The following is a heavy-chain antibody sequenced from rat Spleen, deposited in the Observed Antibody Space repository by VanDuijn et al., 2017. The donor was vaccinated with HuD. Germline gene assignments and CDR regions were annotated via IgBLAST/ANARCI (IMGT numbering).Heavy chain of an antibody. CDR3: TRDRRSLRRVRYFDF. V-gene: IGHV5-31*01. CDR2: ITNTGGST. Sequence: EVQLVESGGGQVQPGRSLKLSCVASGFTFNNYWMTWIRQAPGKGLEWVASITNTGGSTYYPDSVKGRFTISRDNAKSTLYLQMNSLRSEDTATYYCTRDRRSLRRVRYFDFWGPGTMVTVSS. D-gene: IGHD1-11*01. CDR1: GFTFNNYW. J-gene: IGHJ1*01.